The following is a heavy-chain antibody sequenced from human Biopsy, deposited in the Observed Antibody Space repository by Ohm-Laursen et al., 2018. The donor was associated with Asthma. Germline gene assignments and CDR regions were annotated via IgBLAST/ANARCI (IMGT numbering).Heavy chain of an antibody. V-gene: IGHV4-30-4*01. D-gene: IGHD4-17*01. CDR1: GGYTGSSDHH. Sequence: PSETLSLTCRVSGGYTGSSDHHWAWIRQAPGEGLEWIGFVFWSGSTHYSRSLERRVSISIDTATNEFSMKLWSVTPADTAVYFCARVVSYGDIYFGIDVWGPGNTVVVS. CDR3: ARVVSYGDIYFGIDV. J-gene: IGHJ6*02. CDR2: VFWSGST.